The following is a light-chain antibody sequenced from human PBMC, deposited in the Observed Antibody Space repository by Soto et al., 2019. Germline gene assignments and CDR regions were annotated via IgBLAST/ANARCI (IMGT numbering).Light chain of an antibody. CDR3: AAWDDSLNGVV. Sequence: QPVLTQSPSASGTPGQRVTISCSGSSSNIESNFVNWYQQVPGTAPKLLIYTNDQRPSGVPDRFSGSKSGTSASLAISGLQSEDEADYYCAAWDDSLNGVVIGGGTKVTVL. CDR1: SSNIESNF. CDR2: TND. V-gene: IGLV1-44*01. J-gene: IGLJ2*01.